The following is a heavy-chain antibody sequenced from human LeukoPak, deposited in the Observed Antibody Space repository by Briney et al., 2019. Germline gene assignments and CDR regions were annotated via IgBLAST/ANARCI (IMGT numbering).Heavy chain of an antibody. D-gene: IGHD2-15*01. V-gene: IGHV1-46*01. J-gene: IGHJ4*02. CDR3: ARVFCGGGTCYSRGLIDS. Sequence: ASVKVSCKASGGTFSSYAISWVRQAPGQGLEWMGIINPSDGTTYYIQKFQGRVTITRDTSTSTVYMELSSLRSGDTTIYYCARVFCGGGTCYSRGLIDSWGQGTLVTVSS. CDR2: INPSDGTT. CDR1: GGTFSSYA.